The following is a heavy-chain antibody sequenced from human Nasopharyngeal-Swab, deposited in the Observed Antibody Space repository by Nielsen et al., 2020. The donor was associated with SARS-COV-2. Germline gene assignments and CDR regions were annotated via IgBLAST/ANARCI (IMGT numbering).Heavy chain of an antibody. V-gene: IGHV3-30-3*01. Sequence: GESLKISCAASGFTFSSYAMHWVRQAPGKGLEWGAVISYDGSKKYYADSVKGRFTISRDNSKNTLYLQMNSLRAEDTAVYYCARDQGSSWYTYYYYGMDVWGQGTTVTVSS. CDR1: GFTFSSYA. CDR3: ARDQGSSWYTYYYYGMDV. D-gene: IGHD6-13*01. CDR2: ISYDGSKK. J-gene: IGHJ6*02.